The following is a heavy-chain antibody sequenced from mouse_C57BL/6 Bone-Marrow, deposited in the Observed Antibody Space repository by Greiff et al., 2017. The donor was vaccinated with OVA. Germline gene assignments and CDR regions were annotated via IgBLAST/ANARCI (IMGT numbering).Heavy chain of an antibody. CDR2: IYPRSGNT. V-gene: IGHV1-81*01. J-gene: IGHJ3*01. CDR1: GYTFTSYG. CDR3: AREGLRAWFAY. D-gene: IGHD2-4*01. Sequence: QVQLQQSGAELARPGASVKLSCKASGYTFTSYGISWVKQGTGQGLEWIGEIYPRSGNTYYNEKFKGKATLTADKSSSTAYMELRSLTSEDSAVYFCAREGLRAWFAYWGQGTLVTVSA.